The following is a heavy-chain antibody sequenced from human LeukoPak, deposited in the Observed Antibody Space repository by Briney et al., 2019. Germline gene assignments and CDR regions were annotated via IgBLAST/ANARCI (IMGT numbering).Heavy chain of an antibody. J-gene: IGHJ4*02. CDR3: ATDYGGRGEYYFDY. Sequence: ASVKVSCKVSGYTLTELSMHWVRQAPGKGLDGMGGFDPEDGETIYAQKFQGRVTMTEDTSTDTAYMELSSLRSEDTAVYYCATDYGGRGEYYFDYWGQGTLVTVSS. CDR1: GYTLTELS. CDR2: FDPEDGET. D-gene: IGHD4-23*01. V-gene: IGHV1-24*01.